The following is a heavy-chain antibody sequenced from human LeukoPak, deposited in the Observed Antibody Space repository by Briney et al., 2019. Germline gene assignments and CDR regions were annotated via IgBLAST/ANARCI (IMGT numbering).Heavy chain of an antibody. J-gene: IGHJ4*02. Sequence: PSETLSLKCTVSNGSISSHYWSWIRQPPGKGLEWIGYIYYSGSTNYNPSLKSRVTISVDASESHFSLKLNSVTAADTAAYYCARTRDGYNSASPFDSWGQGTLVTVSS. D-gene: IGHD5-24*01. CDR3: ARTRDGYNSASPFDS. V-gene: IGHV4-59*11. CDR1: NGSISSHY. CDR2: IYYSGST.